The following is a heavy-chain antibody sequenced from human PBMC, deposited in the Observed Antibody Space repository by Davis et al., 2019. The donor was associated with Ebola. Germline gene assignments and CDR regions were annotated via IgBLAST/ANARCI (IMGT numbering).Heavy chain of an antibody. CDR3: ATTQWLREFDN. CDR1: GFTVSSNH. V-gene: IGHV3-53*05. J-gene: IGHJ4*02. D-gene: IGHD6-19*01. Sequence: GESLKISCTASGFTVSSNHMGWVRQAPGKGLEWVSVIYDQSTAYADAVRGRFIISRDKSNNTLYLEMSSLRVDDTAVYYCATTQWLREFDNWGQGTLVTVSS. CDR2: IYDQST.